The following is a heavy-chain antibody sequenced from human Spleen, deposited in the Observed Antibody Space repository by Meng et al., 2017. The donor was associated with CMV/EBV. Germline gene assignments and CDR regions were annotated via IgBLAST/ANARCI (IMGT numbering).Heavy chain of an antibody. J-gene: IGHJ6*02. D-gene: IGHD4-11*01. CDR1: GFTFSSYA. V-gene: IGHV3-30*02. CDR3: ARPYRFSNHYYYYGMDV. Sequence: GESLKISCAASGFTFSSYAMHWVRQAPGKGLEWVAFIRYDGSNKHYADSVKGRFTISRDNSKNTLYLQMNSLRVEDTALYYCARPYRFSNHYYYYGMDVWGQGTTVTVSS. CDR2: IRYDGSNK.